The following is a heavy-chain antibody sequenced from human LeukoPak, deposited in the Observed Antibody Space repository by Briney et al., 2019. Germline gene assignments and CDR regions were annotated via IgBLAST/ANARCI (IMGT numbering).Heavy chain of an antibody. V-gene: IGHV3-48*01. CDR3: AITGSHMDV. D-gene: IGHD1-14*01. CDR1: GFTFSSYS. J-gene: IGHJ6*03. Sequence: PGGSLRLSCTASGFTFSSYSMNWVRQAPGKGLEWVSYISTSGSTIKYADSVKGRFTMSRDNAKNSLYLQMNSLRAEDTAVYYCAITGSHMDVWGKGTTVTVSS. CDR2: ISTSGSTI.